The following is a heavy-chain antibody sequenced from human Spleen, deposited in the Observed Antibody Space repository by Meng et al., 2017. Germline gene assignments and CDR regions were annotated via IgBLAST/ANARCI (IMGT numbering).Heavy chain of an antibody. V-gene: IGHV1-2*06. Sequence: ASVKVSCKASGYTFSNYGLSWVRRAPGQGLEWMGRINPKSGDTHYAQKFQARVTMTGDTSISTAYMELSGLRSDDTAMYYCARDEDISAAGKLFGDYWGQGTLVTVSS. CDR3: ARDEDISAAGKLFGDY. CDR2: INPKSGDT. D-gene: IGHD6-25*01. CDR1: GYTFSNYG. J-gene: IGHJ4*02.